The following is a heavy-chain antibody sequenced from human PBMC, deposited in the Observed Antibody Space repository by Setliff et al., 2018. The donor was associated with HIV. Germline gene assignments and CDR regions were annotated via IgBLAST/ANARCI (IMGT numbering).Heavy chain of an antibody. CDR3: ARAPGIAVTGRCDWQ. D-gene: IGHD6-19*01. J-gene: IGHJ1*01. CDR1: HFTFSTYA. V-gene: IGHV3-21*01. CDR2: ISGSSTYI. Sequence: GGSLRLSCAASHFTFSTYAMTWVRQAPGKGLEWVSSISGSSTYIYYADSLKGRFTISRDNAKNSLYLQMNSLCAEDTAVYYCARAPGIAVTGRCDWQWGQGTLVTVSS.